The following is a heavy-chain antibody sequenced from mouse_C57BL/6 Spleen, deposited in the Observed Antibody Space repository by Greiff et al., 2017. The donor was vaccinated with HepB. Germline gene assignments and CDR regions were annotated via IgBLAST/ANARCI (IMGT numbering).Heavy chain of an antibody. D-gene: IGHD1-1*01. CDR2: IDPSDSYT. V-gene: IGHV1-59*01. J-gene: IGHJ4*01. CDR3: ANHYYGSSSYYAMDY. Sequence: QVQLQQPGAELVRPGTSVKLSCKASGYTFTSYWMHWVKQRPGQGLEWIGVIDPSDSYTNYNQKFKGKATLTVDTSSSTAYMQLSSLTSEDSAVYYCANHYYGSSSYYAMDYWGQGTSVTVSS. CDR1: GYTFTSYW.